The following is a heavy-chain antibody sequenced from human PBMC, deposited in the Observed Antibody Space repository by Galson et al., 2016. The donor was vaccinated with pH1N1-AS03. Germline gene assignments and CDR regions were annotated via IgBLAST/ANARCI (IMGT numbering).Heavy chain of an antibody. CDR3: ARQVRDGYNDYFDY. J-gene: IGHJ4*02. CDR2: IYPGDSDT. Sequence: QSGAEVTKPGESLKISCKTSGSIFTSYWVAWVRHMPGKGLEWMGIIYPGDSDTRYSPSFQGQVTISADRSINTAYLQWSSLMASDTAIYYCARQVRDGYNDYFDYWGQGILATVSS. CDR1: GSIFTSYW. D-gene: IGHD5-24*01. V-gene: IGHV5-51*01.